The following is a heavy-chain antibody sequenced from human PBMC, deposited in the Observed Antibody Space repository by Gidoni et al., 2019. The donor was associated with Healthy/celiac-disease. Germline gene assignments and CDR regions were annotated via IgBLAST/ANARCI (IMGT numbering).Heavy chain of an antibody. Sequence: QLQLQESGPGLVKPSETLSLPCTVPGGSFSTLSYYWGWIRQPPGKGLEWIGSIYYSGSTYYNPSLKSRVTISVDTSKNQFSLKLSSVTAADTAVYYCARELYYYDSSGRLDYWGQGTLVTVSS. CDR3: ARELYYYDSSGRLDY. D-gene: IGHD3-22*01. CDR2: IYYSGST. J-gene: IGHJ4*02. CDR1: GGSFSTLSYY. V-gene: IGHV4-39*07.